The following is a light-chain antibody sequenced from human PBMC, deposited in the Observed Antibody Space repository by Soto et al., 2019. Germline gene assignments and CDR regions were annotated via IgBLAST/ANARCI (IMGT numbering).Light chain of an antibody. CDR3: QQYNSWPPLT. V-gene: IGKV3-15*01. CDR1: QSVSSN. J-gene: IGKJ4*01. Sequence: EIVMTQSPATLSVSPGERATLSCRASQSVSSNLAWYQQKPGQALRLLIYGASTRATGIPARFRGSGSATEFTLTISSLQSEDLAVYYCQQYNSWPPLTFGGGTKVEVK. CDR2: GAS.